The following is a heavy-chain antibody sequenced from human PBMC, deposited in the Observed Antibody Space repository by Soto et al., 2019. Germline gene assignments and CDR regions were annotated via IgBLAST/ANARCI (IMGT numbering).Heavy chain of an antibody. CDR2: ISYNGGKK. V-gene: IGHV3-30*18. CDR3: AKDHVGYYTVMDF. D-gene: IGHD3-10*01. CDR1: GFTFSSDG. Sequence: QVQLLESGGCVVQPGTSLRISCAAAGFTFSSDGMHWFRQAPGKGLERVAVISYNGGKKYYGDYVKGRFTISRDNSEKMMYLQMNRLRAEYTSVYSCAKDHVGYYTVMDFWGQGTTVTVSS. J-gene: IGHJ6*02.